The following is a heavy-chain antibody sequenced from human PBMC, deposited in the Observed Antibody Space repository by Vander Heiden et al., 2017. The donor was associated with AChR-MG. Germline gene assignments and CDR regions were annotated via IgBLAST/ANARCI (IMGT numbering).Heavy chain of an antibody. CDR3: ARGDSSGWYSPYHYGMDV. J-gene: IGHJ6*02. V-gene: IGHV4-59*01. D-gene: IGHD6-19*01. CDR1: AGSITGYY. Sequence: QVQLQESGPGLVKPSETLSLTCTVSAGSITGYYWTWVRQPPGKGLEWIGYVYGGGITNYNPSLKSRITISLDTSRNQFSLRLTSVTAADSAVYYGARGDSSGWYSPYHYGMDVWGQGTTVAVSS. CDR2: VYGGGIT.